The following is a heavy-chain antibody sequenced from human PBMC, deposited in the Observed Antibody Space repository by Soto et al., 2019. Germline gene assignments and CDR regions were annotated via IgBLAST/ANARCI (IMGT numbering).Heavy chain of an antibody. CDR2: IYYSGST. V-gene: IGHV4-39*01. J-gene: IGHJ4*02. D-gene: IGHD5-18*01. CDR1: GGSISSSSYY. Sequence: SETLSLTCTVSGGSISSSSYYWGWIRQPPGKGLEWIGSIYYSGSTYYNPSLKSRVTISVDTSKNQFSLKLSSVTAADTAVYYCARSGTAMVTFPLDYWGQGTLVTVSS. CDR3: ARSGTAMVTFPLDY.